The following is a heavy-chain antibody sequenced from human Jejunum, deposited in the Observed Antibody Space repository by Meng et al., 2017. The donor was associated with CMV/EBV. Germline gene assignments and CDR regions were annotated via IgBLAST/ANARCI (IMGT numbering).Heavy chain of an antibody. CDR1: GGSIRGHY. V-gene: IGHV4-59*11. D-gene: IGHD1-14*01. CDR3: ARDVLLGTHNWFDP. CDR2: IYYTGST. Sequence: VSGGSIRGHYWSWLRQSPGKGLEWIGYIYYTGSTDYNPSLKSRVTISVDTSKNQFSLKLSSVTAADTAVYYCARDVLLGTHNWFDPWGRGTLVTVSS. J-gene: IGHJ5*02.